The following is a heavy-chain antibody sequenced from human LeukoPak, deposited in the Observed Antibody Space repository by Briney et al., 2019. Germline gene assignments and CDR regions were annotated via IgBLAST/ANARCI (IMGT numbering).Heavy chain of an antibody. CDR1: GFTFSDYY. CDR2: ISSSSSTI. J-gene: IGHJ4*02. V-gene: IGHV3-11*04. D-gene: IGHD1-26*01. Sequence: GGSLRLSCAASGFTFSDYYMSWIRLTPGKGLEWVSYISSSSSTIYYADSVKGRFTISRDNAKKSLFLQMNSLRAEDTAVYYCARDLIVGTTYFDYWGQGTLVTVSS. CDR3: ARDLIVGTTYFDY.